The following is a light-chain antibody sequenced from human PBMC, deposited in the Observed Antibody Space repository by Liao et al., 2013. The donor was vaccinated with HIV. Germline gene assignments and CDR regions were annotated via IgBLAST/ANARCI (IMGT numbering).Light chain of an antibody. CDR3: QAWDSSTASYV. Sequence: SYELTQPPSVSVSPGHTANITCSGDNLGDRFSSWYYQKPGQSPVLVIYEDTKRPSGIPERFSGSNSGNTATLTISGTQAMDEADYYCQAWDSSTASYVFGTGTKVTVL. CDR2: EDT. V-gene: IGLV3-1*01. J-gene: IGLJ1*01. CDR1: NLGDRF.